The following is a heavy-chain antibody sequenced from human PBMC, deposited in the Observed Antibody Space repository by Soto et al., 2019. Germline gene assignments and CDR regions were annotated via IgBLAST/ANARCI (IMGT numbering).Heavy chain of an antibody. CDR3: ARHMRGSGGSRSFYYYMEV. J-gene: IGHJ6*03. Sequence: ETLSLTCTVSGGSISSYYWSWSRQPPGKGLEWIGYIYYSGSTNYNPSLKSRVTISVDTSKNQFSLKLSSVTAADTAVYYCARHMRGSGGSRSFYYYMEVWGKGTTVTVSS. CDR2: IYYSGST. D-gene: IGHD2-15*01. CDR1: GGSISSYY. V-gene: IGHV4-59*08.